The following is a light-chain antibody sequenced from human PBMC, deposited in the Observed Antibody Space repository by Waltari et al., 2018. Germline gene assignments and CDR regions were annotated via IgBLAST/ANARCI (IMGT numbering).Light chain of an antibody. Sequence: DIVMTKSPDSLAVSLGERATINCKACQSVLYSSNNKNYLAWYQQKPGQPPKLLIYWASTRESGVPDRFSGSGSGTDFTLTISSLQAEDVAVYYCQQYYSTPPITFGQGTRLEIK. CDR3: QQYYSTPPIT. CDR1: QSVLYSSNNKNY. J-gene: IGKJ5*01. CDR2: WAS. V-gene: IGKV4-1*01.